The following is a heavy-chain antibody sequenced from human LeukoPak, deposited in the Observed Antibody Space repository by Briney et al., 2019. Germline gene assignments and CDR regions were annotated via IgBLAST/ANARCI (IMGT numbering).Heavy chain of an antibody. CDR3: ARIMADIYYFDD. V-gene: IGHV5-51*01. CDR2: IYPGDSDT. D-gene: IGHD5-12*01. Sequence: ESLKISCKSSGYSFTSYWIGWVRQMPGKGLEWMGNIYPGDSDTRYTPPFQGQVTISADKSISTAYLQWSSLKASDTAIYYCARIMADIYYFDDWGQGTLVTVSS. J-gene: IGHJ4*02. CDR1: GYSFTSYW.